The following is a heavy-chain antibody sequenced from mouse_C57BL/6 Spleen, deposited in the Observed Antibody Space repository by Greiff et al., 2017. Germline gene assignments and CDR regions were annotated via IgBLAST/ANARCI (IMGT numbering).Heavy chain of an antibody. D-gene: IGHD1-1*01. V-gene: IGHV2-9-1*01. Sequence: QVQLQQSGPGLVAPSQCLSITCTVSGFSLTSYAISWVRQPPGKGLEWLGVIWTGGGTNYNSALKSRLSISKNNSKRKVYLKMNSLQTDDTARYYGARESDYYGSSYWYFDVWGTGTTVTVSS. J-gene: IGHJ1*03. CDR3: ARESDYYGSSYWYFDV. CDR2: IWTGGGT. CDR1: GFSLTSYA.